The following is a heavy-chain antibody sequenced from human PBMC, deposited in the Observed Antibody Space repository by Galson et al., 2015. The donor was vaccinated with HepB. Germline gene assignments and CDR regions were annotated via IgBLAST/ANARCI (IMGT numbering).Heavy chain of an antibody. CDR3: ARRVYSITWGPYYFDY. D-gene: IGHD6-13*01. Sequence: QSGAEVKKPGESLRISCKGSGYGFSSYWIGWVRQMPGKGLEYMGIIYPGDSDTRYSPSFQGQVTISADTSITTAYLQWSSLQASDTAIYYCARRVYSITWGPYYFDYWGQGTLVTVSS. V-gene: IGHV5-51*03. CDR1: GYGFSSYW. CDR2: IYPGDSDT. J-gene: IGHJ4*02.